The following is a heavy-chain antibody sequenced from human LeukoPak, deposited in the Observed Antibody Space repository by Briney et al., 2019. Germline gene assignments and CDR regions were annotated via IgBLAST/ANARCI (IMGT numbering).Heavy chain of an antibody. Sequence: SETLSLTCTVSGGSISSYYWSWIRQPPGKGLEWIGYIYYSGSTNYNPSLKSRVTISVDTSKNQFSLKLSSVTAADTAVYYCARDRGIVVVPAAIAGWFDPWGQGTLVTVSS. J-gene: IGHJ5*02. CDR3: ARDRGIVVVPAAIAGWFDP. CDR1: GGSISSYY. V-gene: IGHV4-59*12. D-gene: IGHD2-2*02. CDR2: IYYSGST.